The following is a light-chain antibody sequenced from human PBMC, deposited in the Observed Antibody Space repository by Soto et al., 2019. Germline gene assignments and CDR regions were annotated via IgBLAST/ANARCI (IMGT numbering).Light chain of an antibody. CDR2: DAS. Sequence: DIQMTQSPTSLSASVGDRVTITCRASQTINKNLNWYRHKLGKAPELLIYDASDSQAGAPSRFSGSGSGTDFTLIISGLQPEDFATYYCQQSYNSPYTFGQGTKLEIK. V-gene: IGKV1-39*01. J-gene: IGKJ2*01. CDR1: QTINKN. CDR3: QQSYNSPYT.